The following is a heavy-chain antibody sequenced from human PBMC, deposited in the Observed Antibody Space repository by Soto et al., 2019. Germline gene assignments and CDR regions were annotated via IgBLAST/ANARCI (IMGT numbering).Heavy chain of an antibody. CDR2: IYHSGST. D-gene: IGHD3-3*01. CDR3: ASATSITIFGVASYYFDY. J-gene: IGHJ4*02. V-gene: IGHV4-4*02. CDR1: GGSISSSNW. Sequence: SETLSLTCAVSGGSISSSNWWSWVRQPPGKGLEWIGEIYHSGSTNYNPSLRSRVTISVDKSKNQFSLKLSSVTAADTAVYYCASATSITIFGVASYYFDYWGQGTLVTVSS.